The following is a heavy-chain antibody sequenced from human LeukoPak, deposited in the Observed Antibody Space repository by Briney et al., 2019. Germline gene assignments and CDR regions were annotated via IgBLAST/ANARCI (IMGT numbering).Heavy chain of an antibody. Sequence: SETLSLTCTVSGASISSNFYYWGWIRQPPGKGLEWIGNIYHSGNTHYNPSLKSRVTISVDTSKNQFSLNLNSVTAADTAVYYSARWEMTTVTFDFWGQGTLVTVSS. V-gene: IGHV4-39*01. J-gene: IGHJ4*02. CDR3: ARWEMTTVTFDF. CDR2: IYHSGNT. D-gene: IGHD5-24*01. CDR1: GASISSNFYY.